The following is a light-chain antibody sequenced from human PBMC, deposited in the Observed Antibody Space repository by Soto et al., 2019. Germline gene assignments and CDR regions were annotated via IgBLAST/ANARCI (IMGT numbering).Light chain of an antibody. Sequence: DIQMTQSPSSLSASVGDRVTITCRASQGIRNYLDWYQKKPGKAPKRLIYVASSLQSGVPSRFSGSGSGTEFTLTISSLQPEDFATYYCLQYSDFPRTFGQGTKVEVK. CDR3: LQYSDFPRT. V-gene: IGKV1-17*01. CDR1: QGIRNY. J-gene: IGKJ1*01. CDR2: VAS.